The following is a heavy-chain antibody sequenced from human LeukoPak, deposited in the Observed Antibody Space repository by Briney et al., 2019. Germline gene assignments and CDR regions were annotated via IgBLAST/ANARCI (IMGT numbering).Heavy chain of an antibody. D-gene: IGHD5-24*01. CDR1: GYTFTRYW. CDR2: IYPGDSESNT. V-gene: IGHV5-51*01. CDR3: ARLRDGYNSPFDF. Sequence: GESLKISCKGAGYTFTRYWIGWGRQLPGKGLEVIGIIYPGDSESNTRYSRSVQGHITISADKSISTAYLQWSSLKASDPAMYYCARLRDGYNSPFDFWGQGTLVIVSS. J-gene: IGHJ4*02.